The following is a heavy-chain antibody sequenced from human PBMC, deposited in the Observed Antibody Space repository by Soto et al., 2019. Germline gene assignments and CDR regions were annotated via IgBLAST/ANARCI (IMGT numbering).Heavy chain of an antibody. Sequence: QRTLKESGPVLVKRTETLTLRSPVSGLSITDSEMGVSWIRQPPGQPLEWLAHTDSSCEKSYRTFLKSRLAISKDTSKSQIVHTMTNMDPADTATYYCGRRHLAVTVSPWFDPWGQGIPVTVSS. CDR1: GLSITDSEMG. V-gene: IGHV2-26*01. CDR3: GRRHLAVTVSPWFDP. D-gene: IGHD4-4*01. CDR2: TDSSCEK. J-gene: IGHJ5*02.